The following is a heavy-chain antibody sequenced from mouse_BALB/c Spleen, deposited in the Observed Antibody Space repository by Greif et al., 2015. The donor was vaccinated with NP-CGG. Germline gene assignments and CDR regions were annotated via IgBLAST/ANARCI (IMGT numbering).Heavy chain of an antibody. CDR1: GYTFTSYW. V-gene: IGHV1S22*01. CDR3: TRGIYYDPAWFAY. D-gene: IGHD2-4*01. J-gene: IGHJ3*01. CDR2: IYPGSGST. Sequence: LQQSGSELVRPGASVKLSCKASGYTFTSYWMHWVKQRPGQGLEWIGNIYPGSGSTNYDEKFKSKATLTADTSSSTAYMQLSSLTSEDSAVYYCTRGIYYDPAWFAYWGQGTLVTVSA.